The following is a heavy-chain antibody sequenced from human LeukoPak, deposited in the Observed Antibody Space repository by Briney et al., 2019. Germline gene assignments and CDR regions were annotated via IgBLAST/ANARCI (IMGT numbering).Heavy chain of an antibody. V-gene: IGHV1-18*01. J-gene: IGHJ4*02. CDR2: ISAYNGNT. D-gene: IGHD6-19*01. CDR3: ARAVAVAGDAPALDY. Sequence: ASVKVSCKASGYTFTSYGISWVRQAPGQGLERMGWISAYNGNTNYAQKLQGRVTMTTDTSTSTAYMELRRLRSEDTAVYYCARAVAVAGDAPALDYWGQGTLVTVSS. CDR1: GYTFTSYG.